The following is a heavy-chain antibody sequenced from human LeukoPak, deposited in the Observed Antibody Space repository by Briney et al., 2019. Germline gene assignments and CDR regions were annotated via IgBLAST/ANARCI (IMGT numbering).Heavy chain of an antibody. V-gene: IGHV3-33*01. CDR2: ILYDGSNK. CDR3: ARGRGHKNYYYYGMDV. Sequence: GRSLRLSCAASGFTFSSYGMHWVRQAPGKGLEWVAVILYDGSNKYYADSVKGRFTISRDNSKNTLYLRMNSLRAEDTAVYYCARGRGHKNYYYYGMDVWGQGTTVTVSS. D-gene: IGHD5-18*01. J-gene: IGHJ6*02. CDR1: GFTFSSYG.